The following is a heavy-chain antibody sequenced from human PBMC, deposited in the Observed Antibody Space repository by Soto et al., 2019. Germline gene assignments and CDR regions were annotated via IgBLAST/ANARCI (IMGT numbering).Heavy chain of an antibody. CDR1: GFTFSSYG. D-gene: IGHD3-3*01. V-gene: IGHV3-30*18. CDR2: ISYDGSNK. CDR3: AKDRDFWSGTDYYGMDV. Sequence: GSLRLSCAASGFTFSSYGMHWVRQAPGKGLEWVAVISYDGSNKYYADSVKGRFTISRDNSKNTLYLQVNSLRAEDTAVYYCAKDRDFWSGTDYYGMDVWGQGTTVTVSS. J-gene: IGHJ6*02.